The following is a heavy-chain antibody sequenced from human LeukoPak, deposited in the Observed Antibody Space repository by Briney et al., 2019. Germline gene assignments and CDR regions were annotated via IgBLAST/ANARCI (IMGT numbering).Heavy chain of an antibody. Sequence: PGGSLRLSCAASGFTFSSYAMSWVRQAPGKGLEWVSAISGSGGSTYYADSVKGRFTISRDNSKNTLYLQMNSLRAEDTAVYYCAKHFTMVRVRTSLFDYWGQGTLVTVSS. D-gene: IGHD3-10*01. V-gene: IGHV3-23*01. CDR2: ISGSGGST. J-gene: IGHJ4*02. CDR1: GFTFSSYA. CDR3: AKHFTMVRVRTSLFDY.